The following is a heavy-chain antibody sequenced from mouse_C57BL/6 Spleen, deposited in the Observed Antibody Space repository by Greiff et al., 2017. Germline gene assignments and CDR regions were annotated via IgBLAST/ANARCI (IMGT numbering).Heavy chain of an antibody. Sequence: VQLKESGPGLVKPSQSLSLTCSVTGYSITSGYYWNWIRQFPGNKLEWMGYISYDGSNNYNPSLKNRISITRDKSKNQFFLKLNSVTTEDTATYYCAREDYYGRGYWGQGTTLTVSS. CDR2: ISYDGSN. CDR3: AREDYYGRGY. J-gene: IGHJ2*01. D-gene: IGHD1-1*01. V-gene: IGHV3-6*01. CDR1: GYSITSGYY.